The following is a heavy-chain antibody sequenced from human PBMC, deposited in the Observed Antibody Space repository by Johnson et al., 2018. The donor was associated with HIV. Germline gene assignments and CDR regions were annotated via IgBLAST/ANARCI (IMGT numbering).Heavy chain of an antibody. V-gene: IGHV3-23*04. Sequence: VQLVESGGGVVQRGGSLRVSCAASGFTFSSYGLSWVRQAPGKGLEWVSAISGSGGSTFYADTMKGRFTISRDNSKSTLYLQMNSLRAEDTAVYYCAKDRSMDDAFDIWGQGTMVTVSS. D-gene: IGHD1-26*01. CDR2: ISGSGGST. CDR1: GFTFSSYG. J-gene: IGHJ3*02. CDR3: AKDRSMDDAFDI.